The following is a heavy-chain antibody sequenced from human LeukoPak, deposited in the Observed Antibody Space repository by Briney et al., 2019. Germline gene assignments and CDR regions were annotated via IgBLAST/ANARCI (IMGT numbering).Heavy chain of an antibody. CDR1: GFTFSSYA. D-gene: IGHD6-25*01. Sequence: GRSLRLSCAASGFTFSSYAMHWVRQAPGKGLEWVAVISYDGSNKYYADSVKGRFTISRDNSKNTLYLQMNGLRAEDTAVYYCARTIAPAIHWWGEDHYFDYWGQGTLVTVSS. J-gene: IGHJ4*02. V-gene: IGHV3-30-3*01. CDR2: ISYDGSNK. CDR3: ARTIAPAIHWWGEDHYFDY.